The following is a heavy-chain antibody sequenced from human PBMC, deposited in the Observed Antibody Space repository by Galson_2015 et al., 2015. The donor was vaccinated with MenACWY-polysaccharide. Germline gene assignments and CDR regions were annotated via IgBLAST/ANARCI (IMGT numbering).Heavy chain of an antibody. CDR1: GFTFSSYA. V-gene: IGHV3-30-3*01. Sequence: SLRLSCAASGFTFSSYAMHWVRQAPGKGPEWVAVISYDGSNKYYADSVKGRFTISRDNSKNTLYLQMNSLRAEDTTVYYCARDYCDRISCSGMDVWGQGTTVTVSS. CDR3: ARDYCDRISCSGMDV. D-gene: IGHD2/OR15-2a*01. CDR2: ISYDGSNK. J-gene: IGHJ6*02.